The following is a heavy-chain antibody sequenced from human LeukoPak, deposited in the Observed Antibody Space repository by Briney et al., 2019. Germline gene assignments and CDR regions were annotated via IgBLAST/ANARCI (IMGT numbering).Heavy chain of an antibody. V-gene: IGHV4-4*07. CDR3: ARDFVVVPAAMRYYYGMDV. CDR1: GGSISSYY. D-gene: IGHD2-2*01. Sequence: SETLSLTCTVSGGSISSYYWNWIRQPAGKGLEWIGRIYTSGSTNYNPSLKSRVTMSVDTSKNQFSLKLSSVTAADTAVYYCARDFVVVPAAMRYYYGMDVWGQGTTVTVSS. J-gene: IGHJ6*02. CDR2: IYTSGST.